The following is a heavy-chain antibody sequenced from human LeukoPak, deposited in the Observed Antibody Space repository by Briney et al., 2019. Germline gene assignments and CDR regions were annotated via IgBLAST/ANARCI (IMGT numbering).Heavy chain of an antibody. D-gene: IGHD2-2*01. CDR2: IIPILGIA. CDR1: GDTFSSYT. V-gene: IGHV1-69*02. Sequence: GASVKVSCKASGDTFSSYTISWVRQAPGQGLEWMGRIIPILGIANYAQKFQGRVTITADKSTSTAYMELSSLRSEDTAVYYCARGVPAADYYYYYTDVWGKGTTVTVSS. J-gene: IGHJ6*03. CDR3: ARGVPAADYYYYYTDV.